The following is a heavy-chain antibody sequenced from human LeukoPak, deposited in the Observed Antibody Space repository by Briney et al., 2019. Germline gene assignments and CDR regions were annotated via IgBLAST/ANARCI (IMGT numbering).Heavy chain of an antibody. V-gene: IGHV3-9*01. CDR2: ISWNSGSI. Sequence: GRSLRLSCAASGFTFDDYAMHWVRQAPGKGLEWVSGISWNSGSIGYADSVKGRFTISRDNARNSLYLQMNSLRAEDTALYYCAKENYYGSGSYAYWGQGTLVTVSS. J-gene: IGHJ4*02. CDR1: GFTFDDYA. D-gene: IGHD3-10*01. CDR3: AKENYYGSGSYAY.